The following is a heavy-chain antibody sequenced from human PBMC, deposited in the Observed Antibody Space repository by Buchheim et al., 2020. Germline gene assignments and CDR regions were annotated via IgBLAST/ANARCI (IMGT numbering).Heavy chain of an antibody. CDR1: GFTFSNYE. CDR3: AREGLVRSTDFDY. J-gene: IGHJ4*02. CDR2: IDGSGTAI. Sequence: EVQLVESGGGLVQPGGSLRLSCAASGFTFSNYEMNWVRQAPGKGLEWLSYIDGSGTAIYYADSVKGRFTISIDNAKNSLFLQMNSLRAEDTAVYYCAREGLVRSTDFDYWGQGTL. V-gene: IGHV3-48*03. D-gene: IGHD2-8*02.